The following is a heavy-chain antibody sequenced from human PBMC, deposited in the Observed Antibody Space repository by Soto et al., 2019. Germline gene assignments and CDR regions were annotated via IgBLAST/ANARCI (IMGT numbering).Heavy chain of an antibody. V-gene: IGHV1-2*04. CDR2: INPNSGGT. D-gene: IGHD2-15*01. Sequence: QVPLVQSGAEVKKPGASVKVSCKASGYTFTGYYMHGVRQAPGQGLEWMGWINPNSGGTNYAQKFQGWVTMTRDTSISTAHMELRRLRSADTAVYYCARGGDLYCSGGSCYSWFDPWGQGTLVTVSS. CDR1: GYTFTGYY. J-gene: IGHJ5*02. CDR3: ARGGDLYCSGGSCYSWFDP.